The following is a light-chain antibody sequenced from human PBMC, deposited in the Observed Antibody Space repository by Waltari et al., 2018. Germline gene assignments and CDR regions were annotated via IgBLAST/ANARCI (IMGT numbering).Light chain of an antibody. V-gene: IGKV1-5*03. CDR2: NAS. CDR1: QSISSW. CDR3: QQYNSYSYT. Sequence: DTQMTQSPSTLSASVGDRVTIPCRASQSISSWLAWYQQKPGKAPKLLIYNASSLESGVPSRFSGSGSGTEFTLTISSLQPNDFATYYCQQYNSYSYTFGQGTKLEIK. J-gene: IGKJ2*01.